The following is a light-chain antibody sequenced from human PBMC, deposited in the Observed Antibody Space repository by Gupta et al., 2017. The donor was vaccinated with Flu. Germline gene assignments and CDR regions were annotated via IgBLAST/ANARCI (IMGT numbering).Light chain of an antibody. Sequence: QSVLTQPPSVSGAPGQRVTISCTGSSSNIGAGYDVHWYQQLPGRAPKVLIYGSSNRPSGVPDRFFGSKSGISASLAITGLQAEDEADYYYQSYDTSLSGWVFGGGTKVTAL. CDR1: SSNIGAGYD. J-gene: IGLJ3*02. CDR2: GSS. CDR3: QSYDTSLSGWV. V-gene: IGLV1-40*01.